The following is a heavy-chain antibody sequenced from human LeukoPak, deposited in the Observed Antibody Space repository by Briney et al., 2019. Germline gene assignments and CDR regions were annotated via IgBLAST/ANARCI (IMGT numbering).Heavy chain of an antibody. CDR3: AKGDGSAFTYYFDY. V-gene: IGHV3-23*01. J-gene: IGHJ4*02. CDR1: GFTFSSYA. Sequence: GGSLRLSCAASGFTFSSYAMSWVRQAPGKGLEWVSAISGSGGSTYYADSVKGRFTISRDNSKNTLYLHMNSLRAGDTAVYYCAKGDGSAFTYYFDYWGQGSLCTVSS. CDR2: ISGSGGST. D-gene: IGHD2-15*01.